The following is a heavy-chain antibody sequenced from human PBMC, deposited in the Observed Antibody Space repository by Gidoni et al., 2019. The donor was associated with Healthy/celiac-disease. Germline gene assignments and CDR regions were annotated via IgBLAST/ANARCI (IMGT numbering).Heavy chain of an antibody. CDR3: ARGRRGYWYFDL. Sequence: QVQLQQWGAGLLKPSETLSLTCAVYGGSFSGYYWSWIRQPPGKGLEWIGEINHSGSTNYNPSLKSRVTISVDTSKNQFSLKLSSVTAADTAVYYCARGRRGYWYFDLWGRGTLVTVSS. V-gene: IGHV4-34*01. CDR2: INHSGST. CDR1: GGSFSGYY. J-gene: IGHJ2*01.